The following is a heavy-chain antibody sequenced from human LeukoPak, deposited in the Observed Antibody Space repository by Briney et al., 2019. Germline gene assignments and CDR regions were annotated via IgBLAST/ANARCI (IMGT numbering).Heavy chain of an antibody. CDR3: AKSYYYGSGSYYPPQYYFDY. CDR2: IYSGSNT. V-gene: IGHV3-66*01. Sequence: GGSLRLSCAASGFTVSSNYMSWVRQAPGKGLEWVSVIYSGSNTYYADSVKGRFTISRDNSKNTLYLQMNSLRAEDTAVYYCAKSYYYGSGSYYPPQYYFDYWGQGTLVTVSS. D-gene: IGHD3-10*01. CDR1: GFTVSSNY. J-gene: IGHJ4*02.